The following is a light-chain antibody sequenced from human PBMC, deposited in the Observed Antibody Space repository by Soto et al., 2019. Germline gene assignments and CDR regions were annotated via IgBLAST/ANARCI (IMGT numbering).Light chain of an antibody. CDR2: EVN. CDR3: SPYLRSITFV. V-gene: IGLV2-8*01. CDR1: NNDIGGYTY. Sequence: QSVLTQPPSASGSPGQSVTISCTGTNNDIGGYTYVSWYQQLPGKAPKLMIYEVNKRPSGIPDRFSGSKSGNTASLTVSGIQHEDDAEYISSPYLRSITFVYGPRIKVPGL. J-gene: IGLJ1*01.